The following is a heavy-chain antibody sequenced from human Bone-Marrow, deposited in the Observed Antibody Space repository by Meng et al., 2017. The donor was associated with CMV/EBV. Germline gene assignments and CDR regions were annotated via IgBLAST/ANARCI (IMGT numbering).Heavy chain of an antibody. CDR1: GFTFDDYA. D-gene: IGHD3-10*01. V-gene: IGHV3-9*03. CDR3: AKCLDRDYYYGMDV. Sequence: SLKISCAASGFTFDDYAMHWVRQAPGKGLEWVSGISWNSGSIGYADSVKGRFTISRDKAKNSLYLQMNSLRAEDMALYYCAKCLDRDYYYGMDVWGQGTTVTVSS. CDR2: ISWNSGSI. J-gene: IGHJ6*02.